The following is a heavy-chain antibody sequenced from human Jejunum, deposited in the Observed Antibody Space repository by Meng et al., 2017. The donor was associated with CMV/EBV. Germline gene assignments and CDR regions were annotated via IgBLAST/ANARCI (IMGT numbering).Heavy chain of an antibody. D-gene: IGHD3-10*01. CDR2: VYSSGNR. CDR1: GFSFSSPGMG. CDR3: VHGSYCGSGSTFRY. V-gene: IGHV2-5*01. Sequence: SGFSFSSPGMGVGWFRRPPGKALEWLAIVYSSGNRRYSPSLKSRLIITEDTSRNQVVLRMTNMDPVDTATYYCVHGSYCGSGSTFRYWGQGTLVTVSS. J-gene: IGHJ4*02.